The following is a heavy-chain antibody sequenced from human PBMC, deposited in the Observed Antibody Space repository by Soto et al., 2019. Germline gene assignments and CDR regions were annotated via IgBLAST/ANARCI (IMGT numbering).Heavy chain of an antibody. D-gene: IGHD6-19*01. CDR1: GGSISSSY. V-gene: IGHV4-59*08. Sequence: QVQLQESGPGLVKPSETLSLTCTVSGGSISSSYWSWIRQPPGKGLEWIGYIYYSGSTNYNPSLKSGVTISVDTSRKQFSLKLSSVTAADTAVYYCARRASSGWNDYWGQGTLVTVSS. CDR2: IYYSGST. CDR3: ARRASSGWNDY. J-gene: IGHJ4*02.